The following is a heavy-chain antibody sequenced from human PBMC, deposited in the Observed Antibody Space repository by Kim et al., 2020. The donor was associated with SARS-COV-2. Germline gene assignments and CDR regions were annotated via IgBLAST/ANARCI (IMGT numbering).Heavy chain of an antibody. Sequence: SGPTLVNPTQTLTLTCTFSGFSLSTSGMCVSWIRQPPGKALEWLALIDWDDDKYYSTSLKTRLTISKDTSKNQVVLTMTNMDPVDTATYYCARIASCGSGSYFFFDYWGQGTLVTVSS. CDR2: IDWDDDK. J-gene: IGHJ4*02. CDR1: GFSLSTSGMC. CDR3: ARIASCGSGSYFFFDY. D-gene: IGHD1-26*01. V-gene: IGHV2-70*01.